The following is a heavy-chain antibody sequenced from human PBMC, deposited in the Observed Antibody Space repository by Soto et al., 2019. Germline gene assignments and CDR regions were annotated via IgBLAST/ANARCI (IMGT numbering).Heavy chain of an antibody. V-gene: IGHV1-18*01. CDR3: ARTPGYSATWYYAFDI. CDR1: GYPFTNYG. J-gene: IGHJ3*02. D-gene: IGHD6-13*01. Sequence: QVQLVQSGPEVKKPGASVKVSCKAAGYPFTNYGITWVRQAPGQGLEWMGWIITYSGNTNYAQTLQDRVSLTADTSTSTAYMELRSLRSDDTAVYYCARTPGYSATWYYAFDIWGQGTLVTVSS. CDR2: IITYSGNT.